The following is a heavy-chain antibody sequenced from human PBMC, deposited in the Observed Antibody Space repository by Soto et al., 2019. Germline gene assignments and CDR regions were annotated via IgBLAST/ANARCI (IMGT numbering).Heavy chain of an antibody. CDR3: AVSVPRAYSYRRRFDS. Sequence: SVKVSCKASGCSFSSYGISWVRQAPGQGLEWMGGIIPIFGTANSAQKFQGRLTLTADAATSTAYMELRSLRSEDTAVYYCAVSVPRAYSYRRRFDSWGQGTLVTVSS. V-gene: IGHV1-69*13. CDR1: GCSFSSYG. CDR2: IIPIFGTA. D-gene: IGHD5-18*01. J-gene: IGHJ4*02.